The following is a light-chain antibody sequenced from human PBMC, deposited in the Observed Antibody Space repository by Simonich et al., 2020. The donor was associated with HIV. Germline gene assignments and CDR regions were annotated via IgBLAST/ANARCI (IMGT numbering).Light chain of an antibody. V-gene: IGKV4-1*01. CDR2: CAC. Sequence: DIVMTQSPDSLAVSLGERATINCKSSQSVLYSSNNKNYLALYQHKPGQPPKLLIYCACARESGVPDRFSGSGSGTDFTLTISSLQAEDVAVYYCQQYYSTPVLTFGGGTKVEIK. J-gene: IGKJ4*01. CDR1: QSVLYSSNNKNY. CDR3: QQYYSTPVLT.